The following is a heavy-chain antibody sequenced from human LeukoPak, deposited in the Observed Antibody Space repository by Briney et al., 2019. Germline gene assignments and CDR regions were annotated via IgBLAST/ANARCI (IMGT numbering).Heavy chain of an antibody. D-gene: IGHD3-10*01. CDR2: IRYDGSNE. CDR3: ARGLLWFGEMTHYMDV. J-gene: IGHJ6*03. V-gene: IGHV3-30*02. CDR1: GFSFSSYG. Sequence: GGSLRLSCAASGFSFSSYGMHWVRQAPGKGLEWVAFIRYDGSNEYYADSVKGRFTISRDNSENTLYLQMNSLRAEDTAVYYCARGLLWFGEMTHYMDVWGKGTTVTISS.